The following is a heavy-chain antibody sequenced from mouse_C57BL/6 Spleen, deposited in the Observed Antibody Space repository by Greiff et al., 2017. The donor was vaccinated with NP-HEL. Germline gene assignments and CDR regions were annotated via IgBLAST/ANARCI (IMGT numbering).Heavy chain of an antibody. V-gene: IGHV1-55*01. Sequence: VQLQQSGAELVQPGASVKMSCTASGYTFTSYWITWVKQRPGQGLEWIGDIYHGSGSTNYNEKFKIKATMTLDTASSTAYMQLSSLTSEDSAVYECSISEGYYRYAVDYWGQGASVTDSS. CDR3: SISEGYYRYAVDY. J-gene: IGHJ4*01. CDR2: IYHGSGST. D-gene: IGHD2-3*01. CDR1: GYTFTSYW.